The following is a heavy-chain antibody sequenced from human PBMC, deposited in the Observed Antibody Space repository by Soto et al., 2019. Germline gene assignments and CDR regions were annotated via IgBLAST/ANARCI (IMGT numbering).Heavy chain of an antibody. D-gene: IGHD3-16*01. J-gene: IGHJ6*03. CDR3: ARVPTGGCPYYYYYYMDV. Sequence: GASVKVSCKASGGTFSSYAISWVRQAPGQGLEWMGGIIPIFGTANYAQKLQGRVTITADESTSTAYMELSSLRSEDTAVYYCARVPTGGCPYYYYYYMDVWGKGTTVTVSS. CDR1: GGTFSSYA. CDR2: IIPIFGTA. V-gene: IGHV1-69*13.